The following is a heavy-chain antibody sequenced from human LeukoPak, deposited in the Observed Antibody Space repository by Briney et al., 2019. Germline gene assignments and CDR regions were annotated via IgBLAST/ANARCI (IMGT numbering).Heavy chain of an antibody. Sequence: SETLSLTCTVSGGSISSYYWSRIRQPPGKGLEWIGYIDCSGGTNYNPSLKSRVTISVDTSKNRFSMNLSSVTAADTAVYYCARAPATLQFAYYYYYMDVWGKGTTVTVSS. CDR2: IDCSGGT. V-gene: IGHV4-59*01. J-gene: IGHJ6*03. CDR1: GGSISSYY. D-gene: IGHD4-11*01. CDR3: ARAPATLQFAYYYYYMDV.